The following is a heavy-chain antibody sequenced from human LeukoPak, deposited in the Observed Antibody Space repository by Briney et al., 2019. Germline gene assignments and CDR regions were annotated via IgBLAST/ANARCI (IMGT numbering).Heavy chain of an antibody. CDR2: INGDGRSA. D-gene: IGHD2-2*02. CDR3: ARDSGYCSSTSCYNYFDY. J-gene: IGHJ4*02. CDR1: GFTFSTYW. Sequence: PGGSLRLSCAASGFTFSTYWMHWVRHAPGKGLVWVSRINGDGRSASYADAVKGRFTISRDNAKNTLYQQLNSLRAEDTAVFYCARDSGYCSSTSCYNYFDYWGQGTLVTVSS. V-gene: IGHV3-74*01.